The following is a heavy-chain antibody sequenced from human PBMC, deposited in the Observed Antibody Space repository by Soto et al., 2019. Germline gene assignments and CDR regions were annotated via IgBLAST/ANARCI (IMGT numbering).Heavy chain of an antibody. CDR3: ASRYNNALSPPTCAL. J-gene: IGHJ4*02. D-gene: IGHD1-20*01. CDR2: IYSGGST. Sequence: EVQLVESGGGLVQPGGSLRLSCAVSGFSVSGNYMNWVRQAPGKGLEWVSVIYSGGSTYYADAVNGRFTISRDNSKNTLYLQMDSLRAEDAAIYYCASRYNNALSPPTCALWGQGTRVTVSS. CDR1: GFSVSGNY. V-gene: IGHV3-66*01.